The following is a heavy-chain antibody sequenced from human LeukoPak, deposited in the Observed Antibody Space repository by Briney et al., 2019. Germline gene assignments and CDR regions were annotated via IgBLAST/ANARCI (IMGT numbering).Heavy chain of an antibody. Sequence: ASVKVSCKASGYTFTNYAMNWVRQAPGQGLEWMGWINTNTGNSTYAQGFTGRFVFSLDTSVSTAYLQISSLKAEDTAVYYCARTAGYSSSWYRPLGYWGQGTLVTVSS. CDR3: ARTAGYSSSWYRPLGY. D-gene: IGHD6-13*01. CDR2: INTNTGNS. CDR1: GYTFTNYA. J-gene: IGHJ4*02. V-gene: IGHV7-4-1*02.